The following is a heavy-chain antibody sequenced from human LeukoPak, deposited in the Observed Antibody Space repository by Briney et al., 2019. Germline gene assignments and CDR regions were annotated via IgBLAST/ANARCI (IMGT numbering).Heavy chain of an antibody. D-gene: IGHD5-18*01. Sequence: SETLSLTCAVSGGSISSGGYSWGWIRQPPGKGLEWIGSIYHSGSTYYNPSLKSRVTISVDTSKNQFSLKLSSVTAADTAVYYCARTHTAMGSFDYWGQGTLVTVSS. CDR2: IYHSGST. J-gene: IGHJ4*02. CDR3: ARTHTAMGSFDY. V-gene: IGHV4-38-2*01. CDR1: GGSISSGGYS.